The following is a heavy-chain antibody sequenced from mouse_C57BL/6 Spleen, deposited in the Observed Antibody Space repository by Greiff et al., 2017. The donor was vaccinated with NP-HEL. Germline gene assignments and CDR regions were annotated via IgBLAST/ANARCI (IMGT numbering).Heavy chain of an antibody. Sequence: QVQLQQPGAELVKPGASVKLSCKASGYTFTSYWIHWVKQRPGQGLEWIGMIHPNSGSTNYNEKFKSKATLTVDKSSSTAYMQLSSLTSEDSAVYYCARGRLRDYDAGDFDYWGQGTTLTVSS. CDR1: GYTFTSYW. CDR2: IHPNSGST. CDR3: ARGRLRDYDAGDFDY. J-gene: IGHJ2*01. D-gene: IGHD2-4*01. V-gene: IGHV1-64*01.